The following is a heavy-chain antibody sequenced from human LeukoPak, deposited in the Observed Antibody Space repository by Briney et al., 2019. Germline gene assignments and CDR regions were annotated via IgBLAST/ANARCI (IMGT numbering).Heavy chain of an antibody. CDR1: GGSISSSSYY. CDR2: IYYSGST. Sequence: SETLSLTCTVSGGSISSSSYYWGWIRQPPGKGLEWIGSIYYSGSTYYNPSLKSRVTISVDTSKNQFSLKLSSVTAADTAVYYCARHQNIVLMVYGSNWFDPWGQGTLVAVSS. CDR3: ARHQNIVLMVYGSNWFDP. J-gene: IGHJ5*02. V-gene: IGHV4-39*01. D-gene: IGHD2-8*01.